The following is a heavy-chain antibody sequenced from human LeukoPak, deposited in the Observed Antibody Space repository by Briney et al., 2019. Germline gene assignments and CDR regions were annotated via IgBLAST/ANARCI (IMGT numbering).Heavy chain of an antibody. CDR2: INPNSGGT. D-gene: IGHD3-10*01. Sequence: GASVKVSCKASGYTFTGYYMHWVRQAPGQGLEWMGWINPNSGGTNYAQKFQGRVTMTRDTSISTAYMELSRLRSDDTAVYYCARDGRGIFWFGDNWFDPWGQGTLVTVSS. J-gene: IGHJ5*02. CDR3: ARDGRGIFWFGDNWFDP. V-gene: IGHV1-2*02. CDR1: GYTFTGYY.